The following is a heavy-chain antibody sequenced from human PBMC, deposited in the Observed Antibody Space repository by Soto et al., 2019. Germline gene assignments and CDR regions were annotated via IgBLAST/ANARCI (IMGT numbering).Heavy chain of an antibody. CDR1: GGSISPYY. D-gene: IGHD3-22*01. J-gene: IGHJ6*02. V-gene: IGHV4-59*01. CDR2: IYYSGNT. Sequence: QMQLQESGPGLVKPSETLSLTCTVSGGSISPYYWSWIRQPPGKGLEWIGYIYYSGNTEYNPSLKSRVTISVDTSKNQFSLKLSSVTAADTAVYYCARDWHYYDSSGYPRVYGMDVWGQGTTVTVSS. CDR3: ARDWHYYDSSGYPRVYGMDV.